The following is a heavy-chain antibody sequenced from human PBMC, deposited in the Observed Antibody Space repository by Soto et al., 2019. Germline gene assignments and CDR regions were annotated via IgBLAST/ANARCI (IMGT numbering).Heavy chain of an antibody. V-gene: IGHV1-69*02. CDR3: ARVPDLVRSSKTLDD. Sequence: SVKVSCKASGGTFSTYTISWVRQAPGQGLEWMGRIIPILGIAKYAQKFQGIVTITADKSTSTAYMELSSLRSEDTAVYYCARVPDLVRSSKTLDDGGQGPGATLSS. CDR2: IIPILGIA. J-gene: IGHJ4*02. D-gene: IGHD6-6*01. CDR1: GGTFSTYT.